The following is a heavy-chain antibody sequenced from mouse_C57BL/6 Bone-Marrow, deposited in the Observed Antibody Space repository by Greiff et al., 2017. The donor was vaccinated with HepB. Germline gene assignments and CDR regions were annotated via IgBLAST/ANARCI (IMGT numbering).Heavy chain of an antibody. CDR3: ARLRRDYYAMDY. Sequence: EVKLMESGGGLVQPGESLKLSCESNEYEFPSHDMSWVRKTPEKRLELVAAINSDGGSTYYPDTMERRFIISRDNTKKTLYLQMSSLRSEDTALYYCARLRRDYYAMDYWGQGTSVTVSS. CDR1: EYEFPSHD. V-gene: IGHV5-2*01. CDR2: INSDGGST. J-gene: IGHJ4*01. D-gene: IGHD2-12*01.